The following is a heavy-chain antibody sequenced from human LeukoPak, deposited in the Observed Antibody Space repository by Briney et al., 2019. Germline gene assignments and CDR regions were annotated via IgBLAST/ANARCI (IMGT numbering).Heavy chain of an antibody. J-gene: IGHJ3*02. CDR1: GGSFSGYY. V-gene: IGHV4-34*01. Sequence: SETLSLTCAVYGGSFSGYYWSWIRQPPGKGLEWIGEINHSGSTNYNPSLKSRVTISVDTSKNQFSLKLSSVTAADTAVYYCAIAAHHDAFDIWGQGTMVTVSS. CDR2: INHSGST. D-gene: IGHD6-6*01. CDR3: AIAAHHDAFDI.